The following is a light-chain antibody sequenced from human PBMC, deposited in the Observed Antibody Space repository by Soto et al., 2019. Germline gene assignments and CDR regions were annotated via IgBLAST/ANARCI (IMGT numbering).Light chain of an antibody. CDR1: QGISNY. CDR3: QKYNSAPCT. CDR2: AAS. V-gene: IGKV1-27*01. J-gene: IGKJ1*01. Sequence: DIQMTQSPSSLSASVGDRVTITCRASQGISNYLAWYQQKPGKDPKLLIYAASTLRSGVPSRFSGSGSWTYFTLTIISLQPEDVATYYCQKYNSAPCTFGQGTKVEIK.